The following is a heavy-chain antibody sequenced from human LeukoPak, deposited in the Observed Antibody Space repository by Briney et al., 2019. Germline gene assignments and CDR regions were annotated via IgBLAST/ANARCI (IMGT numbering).Heavy chain of an antibody. D-gene: IGHD6-6*01. J-gene: IGHJ6*03. CDR3: ARDRIYSSSDYYYYYMDV. CDR1: GGYIRSSNDY. V-gene: IGHV4-39*07. Sequence: SETLSLTCTVSGGYIRSSNDYWGWIRQPPGKGLEWIRTISDSRSTYYTPSLKSRVTISVDTSKNQFSLKLSSVTAADTAVYYCARDRIYSSSDYYYYYMDVWGKGTTVTVSS. CDR2: ISDSRST.